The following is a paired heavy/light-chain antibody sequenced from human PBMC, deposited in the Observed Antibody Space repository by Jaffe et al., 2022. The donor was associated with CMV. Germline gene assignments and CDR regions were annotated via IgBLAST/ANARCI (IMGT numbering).Heavy chain of an antibody. CDR1: GGSINSYY. CDR3: ARGVRGDISGYHAYYFDS. CDR2: IYISGTT. Sequence: QVQLQESGPGLVKSSETLSLTCTVSGGSINSYYWTWIRQPAGKGLEWIGRIYISGTTNYNPSLKSRVTMSVDTSKNQFSLRLRSVTAADTAVYYCARGVRGDISGYHAYYFDSWGQGILVTVSS. D-gene: IGHD3-22*01. J-gene: IGHJ4*02. V-gene: IGHV4-4*07.
Light chain of an antibody. CDR3: QQYNNWPPWT. V-gene: IGKV3-15*01. CDR1: ESLGSN. Sequence: EIVMTQSPATLSVSPGERATLSCRASESLGSNLAWYQQKPGQAPRLLIYGASIRATGIPARFSGGGSGAEFTLTISSLQSEDFAVYYCQQYNNWPPWTFGQGTKVEIK. CDR2: GAS. J-gene: IGKJ1*01.